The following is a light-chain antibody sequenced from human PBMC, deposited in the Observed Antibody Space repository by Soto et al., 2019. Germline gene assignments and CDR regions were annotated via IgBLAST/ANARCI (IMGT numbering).Light chain of an antibody. V-gene: IGKV1-5*03. CDR3: QQYSSYSPVT. Sequence: DIQMTQSPSTLSASVGDRVIITCRASQSISSWLAWYQQKPGKAPKLLIYKASTLESGVPSRFSGSGSETEFTLTISSLQPDDFATYYCQQYSSYSPVTFGPGTKVDF. CDR2: KAS. CDR1: QSISSW. J-gene: IGKJ3*01.